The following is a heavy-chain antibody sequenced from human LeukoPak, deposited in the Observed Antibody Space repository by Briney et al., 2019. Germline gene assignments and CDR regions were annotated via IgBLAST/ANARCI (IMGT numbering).Heavy chain of an antibody. D-gene: IGHD4/OR15-4a*01. CDR3: VRGPYGASISKWFDP. J-gene: IGHJ5*02. CDR1: GASISSYY. CDR2: IYYSGDT. V-gene: IGHV4-59*01. Sequence: SETLSLTCTVSGASISSYYWSWIRQSPGGALEWIGYIYYSGDTAYNPSLRSRVTMSVDTSKNQLSLQLSSMTTADTAVYYCVRGPYGASISKWFDPWGQGTQVIVSP.